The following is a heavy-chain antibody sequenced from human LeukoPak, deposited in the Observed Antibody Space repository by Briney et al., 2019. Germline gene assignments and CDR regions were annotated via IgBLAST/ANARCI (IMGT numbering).Heavy chain of an antibody. J-gene: IGHJ4*02. D-gene: IGHD3-16*01. V-gene: IGHV3-48*04. CDR3: ARDHLYYEISGPRFDN. CDR1: GFTFTIYS. Sequence: GGSLRLSCAASGFTFTIYSMNWVRQAPGKGLEWVSYISSSGSTIYYADSVKGRFTILRDNAKNSLYLQMNSLRADDTAVYYCARDHLYYEISGPRFDNWGQGTRVTVSS. CDR2: ISSSGSTI.